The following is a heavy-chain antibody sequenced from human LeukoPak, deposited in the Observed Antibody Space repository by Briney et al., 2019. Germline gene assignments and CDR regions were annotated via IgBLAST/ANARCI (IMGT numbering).Heavy chain of an antibody. CDR1: GFTFSSYW. J-gene: IGHJ4*02. V-gene: IGHV3-74*01. CDR3: ARGSSVVALD. Sequence: PGGSLRLSCAASGFTFSSYWMHWVRQVPGKGLVWVSRITSEGSSTNYADSVKGRFTISRDNAKNTLYLQMNSLRAEDTAVYYCARGSSVVALDWGQGTLVTVSS. D-gene: IGHD2-15*01. CDR2: ITSEGSST.